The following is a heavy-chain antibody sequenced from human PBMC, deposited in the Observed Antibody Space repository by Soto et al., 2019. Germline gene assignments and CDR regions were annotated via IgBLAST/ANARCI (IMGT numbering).Heavy chain of an antibody. V-gene: IGHV3-23*01. Sequence: GGSLRLSCAASEFTFSNYAMSWVRQAPGKGLGWVSSIGSGGSPTYYADSVKGRFTISRDNSKNTLYLQMNSLRAEDTAVYYCAKGALSTYFDWGQGTLLTVSS. CDR1: EFTFSNYA. CDR2: IGSGGSPT. D-gene: IGHD3-9*01. CDR3: AKGALSTYFD. J-gene: IGHJ4*02.